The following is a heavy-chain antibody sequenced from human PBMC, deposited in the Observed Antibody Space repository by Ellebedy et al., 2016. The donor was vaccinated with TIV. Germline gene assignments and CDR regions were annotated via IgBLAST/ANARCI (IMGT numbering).Heavy chain of an antibody. V-gene: IGHV3-53*01. CDR1: GFTVGNNY. CDR2: IYSRGDT. Sequence: GGSLRLXCAASGFTVGNNYMSWVRQAPGKGLEWVSLIYSRGDTAYADSVKGRFTISRDSSKNTLYLQMNSLRADDTAVYYCAPRAIRAPNWGQGTLVTVSS. J-gene: IGHJ4*02. CDR3: APRAIRAPN. D-gene: IGHD1-26*01.